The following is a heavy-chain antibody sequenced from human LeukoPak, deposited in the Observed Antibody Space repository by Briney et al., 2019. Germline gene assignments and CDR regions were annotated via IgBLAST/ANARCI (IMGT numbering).Heavy chain of an antibody. D-gene: IGHD3-16*01. CDR2: ITSKPNSYET. J-gene: IGHJ4*02. V-gene: IGHV3-73*01. CDR1: GFTFSGSA. Sequence: GGSLRLSCAAPGFTFSGSAMHWVRQASGKGLEWVGRITSKPNSYETVYAASMNGRFTISRDDSKNTAYLQMNSLKTEDTAVYYCTTDDDGGLGHWGQGTLVTVSS. CDR3: TTDDDGGLGH.